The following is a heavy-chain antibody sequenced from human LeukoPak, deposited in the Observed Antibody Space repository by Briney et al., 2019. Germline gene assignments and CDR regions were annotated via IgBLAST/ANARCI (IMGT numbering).Heavy chain of an antibody. CDR1: GGSISSYY. Sequence: SETLSLTCTVSGGSISSYYWSWIRQPPGKGLEWIGYIYYSGSTNYYPSLKSRVTISVDTSKNQFSLKLSSVTAADTAVYYCARHGPALLWFGELHYYYYGMDVWGQGTTVTVSS. CDR3: ARHGPALLWFGELHYYYYGMDV. D-gene: IGHD3-10*01. J-gene: IGHJ6*02. CDR2: IYYSGST. V-gene: IGHV4-59*08.